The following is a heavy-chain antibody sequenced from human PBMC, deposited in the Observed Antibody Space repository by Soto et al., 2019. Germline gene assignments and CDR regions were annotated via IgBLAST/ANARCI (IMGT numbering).Heavy chain of an antibody. CDR2: IYYSGST. J-gene: IGHJ6*02. CDR3: ARWTSAGYYYYYYGMDV. V-gene: IGHV4-31*03. Sequence: QVQLQESGPGLVKPSQTLSLTCTVSGGSISSGGYYWSWIRQHPGKGLEWIGYIYYSGSTYYNPSLKSRVTISVDTSKNQFSLKLSSVTAADTAVYYCARWTSAGYYYYYYGMDVWGQGTTVTVSS. D-gene: IGHD6-19*01. CDR1: GGSISSGGYY.